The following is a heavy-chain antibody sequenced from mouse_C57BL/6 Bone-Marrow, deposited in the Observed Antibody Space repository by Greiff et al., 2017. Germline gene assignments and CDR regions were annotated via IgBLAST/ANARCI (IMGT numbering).Heavy chain of an antibody. CDR3: TRRRDYYGSSYPPVFAY. Sequence: EVKVEESGGGLVQPGGSMKLSCAASGFTFSDAWMDWVRQSPEKGLEWVSEIRNKANNHATYYAESVKGRFTNSRDDSKSSVYLQMNSLRAEDTGIYYCTRRRDYYGSSYPPVFAYWGQGTLVTVSA. CDR2: IRNKANNHAT. CDR1: GFTFSDAW. J-gene: IGHJ3*01. D-gene: IGHD1-1*01. V-gene: IGHV6-6*01.